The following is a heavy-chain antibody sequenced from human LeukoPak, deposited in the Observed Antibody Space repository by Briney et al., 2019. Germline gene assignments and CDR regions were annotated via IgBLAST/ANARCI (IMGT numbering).Heavy chain of an antibody. D-gene: IGHD3-9*01. CDR2: IYSGGST. V-gene: IGHV3-53*01. CDR3: ARARSYVILTGTPHYGMDV. J-gene: IGHJ6*02. CDR1: GFTVSSNY. Sequence: PGGSLRLSCAASGFTVSSNYMSWVRQAPGKGLEWVSVIYSGGSTYYADSVKGRFTISRDNSKNTLYLQMNSLRAEDTAVYYCARARSYVILTGTPHYGMDVWGQGTTVTVSS.